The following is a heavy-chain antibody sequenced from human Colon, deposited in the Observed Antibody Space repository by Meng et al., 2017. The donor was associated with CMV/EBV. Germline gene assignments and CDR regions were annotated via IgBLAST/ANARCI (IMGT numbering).Heavy chain of an antibody. CDR1: GYTFNDYY. V-gene: IGHV1-2*02. CDR3: ERVGGWIGSSSIFGWLDP. CDR2: INSNTGAT. D-gene: IGHD6-6*01. Sequence: QVQRVWSGSEVQIPWDSVKVSCKGSGYTFNDYYIHWVRQAPGQGLEWMGLINSNTGATKYAQKFQNRITMTRDKSINPVYMQLSGLRSDDTAVYYCERVGGWIGSSSIFGWLDPWGQGTLVTVSS. J-gene: IGHJ5*02.